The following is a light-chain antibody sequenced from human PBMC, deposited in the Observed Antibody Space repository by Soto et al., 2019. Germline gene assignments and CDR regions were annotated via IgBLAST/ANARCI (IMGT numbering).Light chain of an antibody. J-gene: IGKJ1*01. CDR2: GAS. Sequence: EIVMTQSPATLSVSPGERATLSCRASQSVSSNLAWYQQKPGQAPRLLIYGASTRATGIPARFIGSGSGTEFTLTVSRLQSEDVAVYDCQQYNNWPRTFGQWTKVEIK. V-gene: IGKV3-15*01. CDR3: QQYNNWPRT. CDR1: QSVSSN.